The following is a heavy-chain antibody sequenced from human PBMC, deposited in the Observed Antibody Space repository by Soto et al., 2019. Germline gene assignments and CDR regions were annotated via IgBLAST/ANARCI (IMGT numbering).Heavy chain of an antibody. V-gene: IGHV4-4*02. CDR1: GGSISDNNW. J-gene: IGHJ4*02. CDR2: IYHRGTT. Sequence: QVQLQESGPGLVKPSGTLSLTCAVSGGSISDNNWWSWVRQPPGKGLEWIGEIYHRGTTNYNPPLKSRVTISMDKSQDPNLMVLNSGDAADPARYFLARDYGVAGTRGFDFWGQGTLVTVSS. D-gene: IGHD1-1*01. CDR3: ARDYGVAGTRGFDF.